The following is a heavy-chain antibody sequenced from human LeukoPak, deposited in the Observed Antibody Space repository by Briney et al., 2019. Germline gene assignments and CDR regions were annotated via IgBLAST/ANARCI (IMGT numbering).Heavy chain of an antibody. CDR1: GFTFSSYA. D-gene: IGHD2-21*01. V-gene: IGHV3-64*01. CDR3: ARDIANCHGDVCYNIRFDV. J-gene: IGHJ5*02. Sequence: GGSLRLSCAASGFTFSSYAMHWVRQAPGKGLEYVSAISSNGGSTYYANSVKGRFTISRDDAKNSVFLHMHSLRAEDTAVYFCARDIANCHGDVCYNIRFDVWGQGALVTVSS. CDR2: ISSNGGST.